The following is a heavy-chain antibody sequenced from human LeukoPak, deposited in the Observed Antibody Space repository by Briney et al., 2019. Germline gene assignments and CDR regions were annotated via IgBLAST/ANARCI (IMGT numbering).Heavy chain of an antibody. V-gene: IGHV3-30*18. CDR3: VKDMGQWLVFHGPDV. Sequence: PGRSLRLSCAASGFTFNTYGMHWVRQAPGKGLEWVAVISYDGSNKYYTDSVKGRFTISRDNSKNTVFLQMNSLRGDDTALYYCVKDMGQWLVFHGPDVWGQGTTVTVSS. CDR2: ISYDGSNK. D-gene: IGHD6-19*01. J-gene: IGHJ6*02. CDR1: GFTFNTYG.